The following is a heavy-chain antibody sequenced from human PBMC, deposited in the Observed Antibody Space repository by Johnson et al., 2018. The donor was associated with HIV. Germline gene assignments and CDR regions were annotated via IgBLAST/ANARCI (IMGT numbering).Heavy chain of an antibody. CDR1: GFTFSDYW. V-gene: IGHV3-7*05. CDR2: IKYDGSDK. J-gene: IGHJ3*01. CDR3: ARELKSGNYDPGFERWESGAFDV. Sequence: VQLVESGGGVVQPGRSLRLSCAASGFTFSDYWMSWVRQAPGKGLEWVASIKYDGSDKYYVDAVKGRLIISRDNVNNSVYLQMNSLRGEDTAVYYCARELKSGNYDPGFERWESGAFDVWGQGTLVTVSS. D-gene: IGHD4-23*01.